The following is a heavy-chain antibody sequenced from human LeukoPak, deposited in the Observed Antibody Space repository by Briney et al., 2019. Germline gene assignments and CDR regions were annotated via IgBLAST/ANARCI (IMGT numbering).Heavy chain of an antibody. J-gene: IGHJ4*02. CDR3: ARSLGYCSAGSCFPFDY. D-gene: IGHD2-15*01. CDR2: IKQDGSDK. V-gene: IGHV3-7*05. Sequence: GGSLRLSCAASGFTFRSYWMSWVRQAPGKGLEWVANIKQDGSDKYYVDSVKGRFTISRDNAKNSLYLQMNSLRAEDTAVYYCARSLGYCSAGSCFPFDYWGQGTLVTVSS. CDR1: GFTFRSYW.